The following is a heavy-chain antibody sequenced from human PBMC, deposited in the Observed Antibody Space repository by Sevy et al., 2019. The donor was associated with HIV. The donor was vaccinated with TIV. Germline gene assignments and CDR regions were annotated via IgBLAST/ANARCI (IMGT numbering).Heavy chain of an antibody. J-gene: IGHJ5*02. D-gene: IGHD2-2*01. CDR1: GYTFSDYA. V-gene: IGHV1-3*04. Sequence: ASVKVSCKDSGYTFSDYAVHWVRQAPGQRLEWMGWINTANGNTKYSQKFQGRLTITRDTSASIVYMQLSSLRSEDTAVYYCARDPGGLPAAMMGWFDPWGQGTLVTVSS. CDR2: INTANGNT. CDR3: ARDPGGLPAAMMGWFDP.